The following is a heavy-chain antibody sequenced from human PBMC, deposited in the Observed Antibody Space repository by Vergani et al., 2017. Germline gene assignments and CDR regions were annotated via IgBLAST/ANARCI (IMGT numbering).Heavy chain of an antibody. D-gene: IGHD2-21*01. CDR3: AGERRGGDPVIRGPPAD. Sequence: QVQLVQSGAEVKKPGASVKVSCKASGYTFTSYDINWVRQATGQGLEWMGWMNPNSGNTGYAQKFQGRVTMTRNTSISTAYMELSSLRSEDTAVYYCAGERRGGDPVIRGPPADWGQGTLVTVSS. J-gene: IGHJ4*02. V-gene: IGHV1-8*01. CDR2: MNPNSGNT. CDR1: GYTFTSYD.